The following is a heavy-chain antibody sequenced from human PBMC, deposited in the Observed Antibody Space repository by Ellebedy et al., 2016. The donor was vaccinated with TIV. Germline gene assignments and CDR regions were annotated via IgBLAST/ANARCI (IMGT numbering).Heavy chain of an antibody. CDR2: INPNSGST. D-gene: IGHD3-22*01. J-gene: IGHJ5*02. Sequence: AASVKVSCKASGYTFTGYYIHWVRQAPGQGLEWMGWINPNSGSTNYAQKFQGRVTMTRDTSISTAYMELSRLRSDDTAVYYCARDPPSGDYYASSGNWFDPWGRGTLVTVSS. CDR1: GYTFTGYY. V-gene: IGHV1-2*02. CDR3: ARDPPSGDYYASSGNWFDP.